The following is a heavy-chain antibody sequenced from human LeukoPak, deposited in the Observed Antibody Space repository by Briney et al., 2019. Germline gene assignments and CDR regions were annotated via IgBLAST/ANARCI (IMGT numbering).Heavy chain of an antibody. CDR1: GYTFTSYG. CDR3: ARGSGDNWYFDL. J-gene: IGHJ2*01. Sequence: ASVKVSCKASGYTFTSYGISWVRQAPGQGLEWMGWISAYNGNTNYAQKFQGRVTITTDESTSTAYMELSSLRSEDTAVYYCARGSGDNWYFDLWGRGTLVTVSS. V-gene: IGHV1-18*01. CDR2: ISAYNGNT. D-gene: IGHD3-10*01.